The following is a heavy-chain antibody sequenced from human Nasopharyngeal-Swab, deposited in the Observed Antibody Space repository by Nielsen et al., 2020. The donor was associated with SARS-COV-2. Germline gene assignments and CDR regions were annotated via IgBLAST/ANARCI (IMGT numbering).Heavy chain of an antibody. V-gene: IGHV3-66*01. CDR2: IYSGGST. CDR3: ARARGAFDI. Sequence: GESLKISCAASGFTVSSNYMSWVRQTPGKGLEWVSVIYSGGSTYYADSVKGRFTISRDNSKNTLYLQMNSLRAEDTAVYYCARARGAFDIWGQGTMVTVSS. CDR1: GFTVSSNY. J-gene: IGHJ3*02.